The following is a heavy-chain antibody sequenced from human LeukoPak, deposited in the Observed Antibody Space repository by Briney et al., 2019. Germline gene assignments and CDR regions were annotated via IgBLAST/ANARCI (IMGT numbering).Heavy chain of an antibody. CDR1: EYSSFTFYW. J-gene: IGHJ3*02. D-gene: IGHD3-10*01. V-gene: IGHV5-51*01. CDR3: ARASTYYYGSGSLHDAFDI. Sequence: GESLEISCNGSEYSSFTFYWIGWVRQMPGKGLEWMGIIYPGDSDTRYSPSFQGQVTISADKSISTAYLQWSSLKASDTAMYYCARASTYYYGSGSLHDAFDIWGQGTMVTVSS. CDR2: IYPGDSDT.